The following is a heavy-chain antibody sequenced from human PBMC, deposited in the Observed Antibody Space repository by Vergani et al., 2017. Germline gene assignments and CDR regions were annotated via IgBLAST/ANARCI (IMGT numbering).Heavy chain of an antibody. CDR2: IRADNGDT. Sequence: QVQLVQSGPEMKQPGASVKVSCKASGYTFFNYGVNWIRRAPGQGFEWLGWIRADNGDTRYAPRLQDRLTLTTDSSTSTAYMELRSLKSDDTAVYYCTRDGGEYDKDALDVWGQGTKVTVTS. J-gene: IGHJ3*01. V-gene: IGHV1-18*04. CDR1: GYTFFNYG. D-gene: IGHD2-21*01. CDR3: TRDGGEYDKDALDV.